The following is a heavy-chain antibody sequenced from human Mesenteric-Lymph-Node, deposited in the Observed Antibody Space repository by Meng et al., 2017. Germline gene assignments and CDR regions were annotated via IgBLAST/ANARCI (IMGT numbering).Heavy chain of an antibody. Sequence: GESLKISCAASGFTFSHYWMSWVRQGPGKGLEWVASIKQDGIEKHYGDSVRGRFTISRDNAKNSLYLQMNSLRAEDTAVYHCATEIRPNYYWGQGTLVTVSS. D-gene: IGHD5-24*01. CDR2: IKQDGIEK. J-gene: IGHJ4*02. V-gene: IGHV3-7*01. CDR3: ATEIRPNYY. CDR1: GFTFSHYW.